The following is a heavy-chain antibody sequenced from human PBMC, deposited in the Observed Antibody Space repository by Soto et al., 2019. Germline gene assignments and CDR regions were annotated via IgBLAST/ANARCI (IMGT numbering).Heavy chain of an antibody. CDR3: ARAFVGTKEVFDY. D-gene: IGHD3-16*01. Sequence: SVKVSCKASGGTFSSYAISWVRQAPGQGLEWMGGIIPIFVTANYAKKFQGRVTITADESTSTAYMELSSLRSEDTAVYYCARAFVGTKEVFDYWGQGTLVTVSS. CDR1: GGTFSSYA. CDR2: IIPIFVTA. V-gene: IGHV1-69*13. J-gene: IGHJ4*02.